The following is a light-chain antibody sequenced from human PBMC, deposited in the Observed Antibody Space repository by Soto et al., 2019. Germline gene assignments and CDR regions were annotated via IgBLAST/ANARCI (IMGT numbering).Light chain of an antibody. V-gene: IGKV1-33*01. CDR1: QDISKY. CDR3: QQCYSLPLS. CDR2: EGH. Sequence: DIQMTQSPSSLSASVGDRVTITCQASQDISKYLNWYQIKPGKAPRLLIYEGHNLQSGVPSLFSGGGSGTHFNLTISSLQPEDVGTYYCQQCYSLPLSFGLGTKLEIK. J-gene: IGKJ2*03.